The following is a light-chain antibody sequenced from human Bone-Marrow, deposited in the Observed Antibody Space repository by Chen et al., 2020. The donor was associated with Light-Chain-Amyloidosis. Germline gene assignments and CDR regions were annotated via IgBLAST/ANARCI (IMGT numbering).Light chain of an antibody. CDR1: SSDVGRHDL. Sequence: QSVLTQPASVSGSPGQSITISCTGTSSDVGRHDLVSWYQQHPGKAPQLVIYEVNKRPSGASDRFSGSKSGNTASLTISGLQAEDEADYHCCSDAGGSTWVFGGGTKLTVL. CDR2: EVN. V-gene: IGLV2-23*02. CDR3: CSDAGGSTWV. J-gene: IGLJ3*02.